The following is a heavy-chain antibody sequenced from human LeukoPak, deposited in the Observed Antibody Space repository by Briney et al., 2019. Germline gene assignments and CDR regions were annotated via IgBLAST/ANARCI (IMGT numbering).Heavy chain of an antibody. D-gene: IGHD7-27*01. CDR3: ARESLLGTNFDY. J-gene: IGHJ4*02. Sequence: GGSLRLSCAASGFTFSSYAMSWVRQAPGKGLEWVANIKQDGSEKYYVDSVKGRFTISRDNAKNSLYLQMNSLRAEDTAVYYCARESLLGTNFDYWGQGTLVTVSS. CDR1: GFTFSSYA. CDR2: IKQDGSEK. V-gene: IGHV3-7*03.